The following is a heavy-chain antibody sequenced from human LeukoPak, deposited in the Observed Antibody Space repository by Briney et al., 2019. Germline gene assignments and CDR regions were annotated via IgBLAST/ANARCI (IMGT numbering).Heavy chain of an antibody. D-gene: IGHD3-3*01. CDR3: ASTKRSYDFWSGEGGYYFGY. CDR2: IYYTGST. CDR1: GDSISSASFY. Sequence: SETLSLTCTVFGDSISSASFYWGWIRQPPGKGLEWIGSIYYTGSTYYNPFLKSRVAISVDPSQNQFSLKLTSATVADTAVYYCASTKRSYDFWSGEGGYYFGYWGQGTLVTVSS. V-gene: IGHV4-39*01. J-gene: IGHJ4*02.